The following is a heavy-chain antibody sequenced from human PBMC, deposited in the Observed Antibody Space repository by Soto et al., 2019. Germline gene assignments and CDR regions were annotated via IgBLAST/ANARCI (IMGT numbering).Heavy chain of an antibody. J-gene: IGHJ4*02. CDR3: ARSWGAAADPFDY. Sequence: PGGSLRLSCAASGFTFSSYSMNWVRQAPGKGLEWVSSISSSSSYIYYADSVKGRFTISRDNAKNSLYLQMNSLRAEDTAVYYCARSWGAAADPFDYWGQGTLVTVSS. CDR2: ISSSSSYI. D-gene: IGHD6-13*01. V-gene: IGHV3-21*01. CDR1: GFTFSSYS.